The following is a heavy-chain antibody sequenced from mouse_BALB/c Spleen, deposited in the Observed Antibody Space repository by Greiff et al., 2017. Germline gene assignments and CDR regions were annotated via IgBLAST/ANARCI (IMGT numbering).Heavy chain of an antibody. CDR2: IWAGGST. V-gene: IGHV2-9*02. D-gene: IGHD2-4*01. Sequence: VQGVESGPGLVAPSQSLSITCTVSGFSLTSYGVHWVRQPPGKGLEWLGVIWAGGSTNYNSALMSRLSISKDNSKSQVFLKMNSLQTDDTAMYYCARDRDDYDHLWFAYWGQGTLVTVSA. J-gene: IGHJ3*01. CDR1: GFSLTSYG. CDR3: ARDRDDYDHLWFAY.